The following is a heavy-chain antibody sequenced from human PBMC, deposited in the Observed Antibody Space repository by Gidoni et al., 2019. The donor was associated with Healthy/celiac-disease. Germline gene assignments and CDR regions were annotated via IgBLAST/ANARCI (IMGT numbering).Heavy chain of an antibody. V-gene: IGHV3-30*18. J-gene: IGHJ4*02. CDR1: GFTLISYG. D-gene: IGHD2-2*01. CDR2: ISYDGSNK. CDR3: AKENDCSSTSCPLDY. Sequence: QVQLVEAVGGVVQPGRSLRLSCAATGFTLISYGMHWVRQAPGKGLEWVAVISYDGSNKYYADSVKGRFTISRDNSKNTLYLQMNGLGAEDTAVYYCAKENDCSSTSCPLDYWGQGTLVTVSS.